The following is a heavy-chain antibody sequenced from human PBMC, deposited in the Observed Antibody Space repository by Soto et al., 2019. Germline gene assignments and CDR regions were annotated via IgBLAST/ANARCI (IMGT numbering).Heavy chain of an antibody. V-gene: IGHV3-23*01. CDR2: IRNTFDT. D-gene: IGHD4-17*01. Sequence: EVQLLESGGDVVQPGGSLRLSCEASGFTFSNYGMNWVRQAPGKGLEWVSSIRNTFDTYYADSVEGRFTISRDNSKNIPYLQVNDVRAEDTAMYYCVKKFDDRRTTFWFDRWGQGTLVTVSS. CDR1: GFTFSNYG. J-gene: IGHJ5*02. CDR3: VKKFDDRRTTFWFDR.